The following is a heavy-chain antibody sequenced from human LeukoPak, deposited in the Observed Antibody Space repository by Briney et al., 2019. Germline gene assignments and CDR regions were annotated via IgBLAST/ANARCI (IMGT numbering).Heavy chain of an antibody. V-gene: IGHV4-38-2*01. CDR3: ARGSGYSSGWNWFDP. D-gene: IGHD6-19*01. J-gene: IGHJ5*02. CDR1: GYSISSGYY. CDR2: IHHSGST. Sequence: SETLPLTCAVSGYSISSGYYWGWIRQPPGKGLEWIGSIHHSGSTYYSPSLKSRVTISVDTSKNQFSLKVSSVTAADTAVYYCARGSGYSSGWNWFDPWGQGTLVTVSS.